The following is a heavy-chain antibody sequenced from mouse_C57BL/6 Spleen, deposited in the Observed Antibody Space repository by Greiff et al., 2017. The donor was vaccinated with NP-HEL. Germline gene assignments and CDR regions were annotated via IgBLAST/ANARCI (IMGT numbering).Heavy chain of an antibody. V-gene: IGHV2-2*01. J-gene: IGHJ4*01. CDR1: GFSLTSYG. CDR3: ASLMSTGGMDY. Sequence: QVQLQQSGPGLVQPSQSLSITCTVSGFSLTSYGVHWVRQSPGKGLEWMGGRWSGGSTDYNAAFISRLSISKDNSKSQVFFKMNSLQAADTSIYYCASLMSTGGMDYWGQGTSVTVSS. CDR2: RWSGGST. D-gene: IGHD2-1*01.